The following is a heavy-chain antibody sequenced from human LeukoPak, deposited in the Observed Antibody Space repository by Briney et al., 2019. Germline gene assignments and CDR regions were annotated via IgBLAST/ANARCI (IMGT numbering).Heavy chain of an antibody. CDR2: INPGRGNT. Sequence: VASVKVSCKASGYTFTSYYMHWVRQVPRQGLEWMGIINPGRGNTNYAQNFHGRVTLTRDTSTSTIYMELSSLRSEDTAVYYCARDRDWGSSDPFDYWAREPWSPSPQ. V-gene: IGHV1-46*01. D-gene: IGHD7-27*01. CDR1: GYTFTSYY. CDR3: ARDRDWGSSDPFDY. J-gene: IGHJ4*02.